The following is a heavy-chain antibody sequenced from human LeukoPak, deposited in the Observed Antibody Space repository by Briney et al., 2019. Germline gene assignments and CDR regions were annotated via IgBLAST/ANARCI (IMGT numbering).Heavy chain of an antibody. CDR1: GYTFTSYG. Sequence: ASVKVSCKASGYTFTSYGICWVRQAPGRGLEWMGWISAYNGNTNYAQKLQGRVTMTTDTSTNTAYMELRSLRSDDTAVYYCARDYSSSPRTGYFDYWGQGTLVTVSS. D-gene: IGHD6-13*01. CDR3: ARDYSSSPRTGYFDY. CDR2: ISAYNGNT. V-gene: IGHV1-18*01. J-gene: IGHJ4*02.